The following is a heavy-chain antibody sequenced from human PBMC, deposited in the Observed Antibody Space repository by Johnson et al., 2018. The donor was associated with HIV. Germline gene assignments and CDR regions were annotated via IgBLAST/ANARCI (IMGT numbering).Heavy chain of an antibody. CDR3: ASGRGYH. Sequence: VQLVESGGGVVQPGRSLRLSCAASGFTFSSYAMHWVRQAPGKGLEWVAVISYDGSNKYYADSVKGRFTISRDNSKNTLYFQMNSLRAEDTAVYYCASGRGYHWGQGTMVTVSS. V-gene: IGHV3-30*14. D-gene: IGHD2-15*01. J-gene: IGHJ3*01. CDR2: ISYDGSNK. CDR1: GFTFSSYA.